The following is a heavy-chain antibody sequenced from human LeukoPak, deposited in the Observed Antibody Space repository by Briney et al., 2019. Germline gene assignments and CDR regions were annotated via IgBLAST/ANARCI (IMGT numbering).Heavy chain of an antibody. D-gene: IGHD3-22*01. CDR2: ISSSGSTI. V-gene: IGHV3-48*03. CDR3: AREREDYYDSSGRFDY. J-gene: IGHJ4*02. CDR1: GFTFSSYE. Sequence: GGSLRLSCAVSGFTFSSYEMNWVRQAPGKGLEWVSYISSSGSTIYYADSVKGRFTISRDNAKNSLYLQMNSLRAEDTAVYYCAREREDYYDSSGRFDYWGQGTLVTVSS.